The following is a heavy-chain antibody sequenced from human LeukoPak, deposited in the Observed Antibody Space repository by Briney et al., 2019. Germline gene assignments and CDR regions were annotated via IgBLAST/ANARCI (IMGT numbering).Heavy chain of an antibody. CDR3: ARGQQLAPGDY. CDR2: INTNTGDP. Sequence: ASGKLSCNASAYTFTSYAMNRVRQAPGPGHEWMGWINTNTGDPTYAQGFTGRFVLSLDTSVSTAYLQISSLKAEDTAVYYCARGQQLAPGDYWGQGTLVTVSS. J-gene: IGHJ4*02. D-gene: IGHD6-13*01. CDR1: AYTFTSYA. V-gene: IGHV7-4-1*02.